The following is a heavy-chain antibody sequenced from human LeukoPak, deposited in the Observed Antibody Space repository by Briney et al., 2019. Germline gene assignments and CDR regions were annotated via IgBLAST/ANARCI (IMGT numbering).Heavy chain of an antibody. V-gene: IGHV3-21*04. J-gene: IGHJ5*02. D-gene: IGHD3-22*01. Sequence: GGSLRLSCAASGFTFSSYSMNWVRQAPGKGLEWVSSISSSSSYIYYADSVKGRFTISRDNSKNTLYLQMNSLRAEDTAVYYCAKDRYYDSSGYYSNWFDPWGQGTLVTVSS. CDR3: AKDRYYDSSGYYSNWFDP. CDR1: GFTFSSYS. CDR2: ISSSSSYI.